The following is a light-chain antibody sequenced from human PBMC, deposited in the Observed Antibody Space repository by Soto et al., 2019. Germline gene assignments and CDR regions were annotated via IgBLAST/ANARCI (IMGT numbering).Light chain of an antibody. V-gene: IGKV3-20*01. CDR2: GAS. CDR1: QSVTSNY. Sequence: EIVLTQSPGALSWSPGERATLSCRASQSVTSNYLAWYQQKPGQAPGLLIYGASSRATGIPDRFSGSGSGTDFTLTISRLEPEDFAVYYCQQYGSSPATFGQGTKLEIK. J-gene: IGKJ2*01. CDR3: QQYGSSPAT.